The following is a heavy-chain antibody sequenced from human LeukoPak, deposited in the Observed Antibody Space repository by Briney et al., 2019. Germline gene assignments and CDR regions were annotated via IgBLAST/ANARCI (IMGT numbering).Heavy chain of an antibody. V-gene: IGHV3-30*02. CDR3: AKDGYSYGLRQDLDY. CDR1: GFTFSDYY. J-gene: IGHJ4*02. Sequence: GGSLRLSCAASGFTFSDYYMSWIRQAPGKGLEWVAFIRYDGSNKYYGDSAKGRFTISRDNSKNTLYLQMNSLRAEDTAVYYCAKDGYSYGLRQDLDYWGQGSLVTVSS. D-gene: IGHD5-18*01. CDR2: IRYDGSNK.